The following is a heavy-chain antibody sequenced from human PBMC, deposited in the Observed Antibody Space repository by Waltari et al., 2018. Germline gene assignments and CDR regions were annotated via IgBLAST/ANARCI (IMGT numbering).Heavy chain of an antibody. CDR3: ARLSPPMWVRGVKGGYYFDY. J-gene: IGHJ4*02. V-gene: IGHV4-39*07. Sequence: QLQLLESGPGLVKPSETLSLSCSVSGDSVINSNYSWGWIRQPPGKGLEWIGNIYYSGRVSYNPSLKSRVIISVDTSKNQFSVRLTSVTAADTALFYCARLSPPMWVRGVKGGYYFDYWGPGTLVTVSS. D-gene: IGHD3-10*01. CDR1: GDSVINSNYS. CDR2: IYYSGRV.